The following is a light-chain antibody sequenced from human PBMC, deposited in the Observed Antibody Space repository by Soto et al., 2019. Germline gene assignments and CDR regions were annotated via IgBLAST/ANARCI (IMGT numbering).Light chain of an antibody. CDR1: QSVGRS. CDR2: GTS. Sequence: IVMTQSPATLSVSPGERATLSCRASQSVGRSLAWYQQKPGQAPRLLIYGTSARATGIPATFSGSGSGTEFTLTISSLQSEDFAIYYCQQYDNCPSVTFGGGTKVEIK. J-gene: IGKJ4*01. CDR3: QQYDNCPSVT. V-gene: IGKV3-15*01.